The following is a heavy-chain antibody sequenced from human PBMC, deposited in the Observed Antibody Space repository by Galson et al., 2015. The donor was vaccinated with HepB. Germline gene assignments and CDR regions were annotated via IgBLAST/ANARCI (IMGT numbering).Heavy chain of an antibody. J-gene: IGHJ4*02. CDR3: ARDITTGLNWNYSFDY. CDR1: GFTFSSYA. CDR2: ISYDGSNK. Sequence: SLRLSCAASGFTFSSYAMHWVRQAPGKGLEWVAVISYDGSNKYYADSVKGRFTISRDNSKNTLYLQMNSLRAEDTAVYYCARDITTGLNWNYSFDYWGQGTLVTVSS. D-gene: IGHD1-7*01. V-gene: IGHV3-30-3*01.